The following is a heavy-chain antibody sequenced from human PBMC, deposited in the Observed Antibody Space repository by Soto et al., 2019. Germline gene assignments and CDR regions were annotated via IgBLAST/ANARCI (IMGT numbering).Heavy chain of an antibody. CDR3: ARDLYYSSGRYFDHDAFDI. CDR1: GYNFTSYG. V-gene: IGHV1-18*01. J-gene: IGHJ3*02. D-gene: IGHD6-19*01. Sequence: ASVKVSCKASGYNFTSYGISWVRQAPGQGLEWMGWISPHNDRTKYARRFQDRVTMTTETPTSTVYMELGSLRSDDTAVYYCARDLYYSSGRYFDHDAFDIWGQGTVVTI. CDR2: ISPHNDRT.